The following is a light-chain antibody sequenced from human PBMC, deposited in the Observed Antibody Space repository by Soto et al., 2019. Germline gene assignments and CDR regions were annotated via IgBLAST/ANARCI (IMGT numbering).Light chain of an antibody. J-gene: IGKJ1*01. V-gene: IGKV1-9*01. Sequence: QLTQSPYSLSASVGDRVTITCRASQGISSNLAWYQQKPGRAPKLLIFGASTLQSGVPSRFSGSGSGTDVNLTISSLQPEDFATYFCQKLNAYPPWTFGQGTKVAIK. CDR1: QGISSN. CDR3: QKLNAYPPWT. CDR2: GAS.